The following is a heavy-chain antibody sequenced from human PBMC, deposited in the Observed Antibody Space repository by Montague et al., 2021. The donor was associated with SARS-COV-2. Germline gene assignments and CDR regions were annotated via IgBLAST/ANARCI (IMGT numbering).Heavy chain of an antibody. CDR3: VRPLWFGDSDYYFDS. D-gene: IGHD3-10*01. CDR2: TRPDGTSP. J-gene: IGHJ4*02. Sequence: SLRLSCAASGFTVRSYWLHWVRQVPGRGLVWVSRTRPDGTSPHYASSXXVLFVISRDNAKNTLSLEMTNLRVDDTAISYCVRPLWFGDSDYYFDSWGQGTLVSVSS. V-gene: IGHV3-74*01. CDR1: GFTVRSYW.